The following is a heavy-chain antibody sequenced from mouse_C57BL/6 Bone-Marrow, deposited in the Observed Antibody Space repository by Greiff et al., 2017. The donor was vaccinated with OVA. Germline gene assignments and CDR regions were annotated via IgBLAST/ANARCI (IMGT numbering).Heavy chain of an antibody. CDR1: GYTFSSYG. Sequence: VQLQQSGAELARPGASVKLSCKASGYTFSSYGISWVKQRTGQGLEWIGEIYPRSGNTYYNEKFKGKATLTADDSSSTAYMELRSLTSEDSAVYFCARLRGAWFAYWGQGTLVTVAA. D-gene: IGHD2-12*01. V-gene: IGHV1-81*01. J-gene: IGHJ3*01. CDR2: IYPRSGNT. CDR3: ARLRGAWFAY.